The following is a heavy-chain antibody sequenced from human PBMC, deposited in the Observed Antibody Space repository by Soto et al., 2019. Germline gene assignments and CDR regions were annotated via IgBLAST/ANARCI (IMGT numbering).Heavy chain of an antibody. CDR3: TRDLDSSGSYYYYYYGMDV. J-gene: IGHJ6*02. V-gene: IGHV3-49*03. D-gene: IGHD6-19*01. Sequence: PGGSLRLSCTASGFTFGDYAMSWFRQAPGKGLEWVGFIRSKAYGGTTEYAASVKGRFTISRDDSKSIAYLQMNSLKTEDTAVYYCTRDLDSSGSYYYYYYGMDVWGQGTTVTVSS. CDR2: IRSKAYGGTT. CDR1: GFTFGDYA.